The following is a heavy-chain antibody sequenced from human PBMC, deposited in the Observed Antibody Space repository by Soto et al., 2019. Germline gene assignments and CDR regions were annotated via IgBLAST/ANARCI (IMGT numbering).Heavy chain of an antibody. CDR2: ISYDGSHE. J-gene: IGHJ3*01. Sequence: GGSLRLSCAASGFTFSNFGMHYVRQAPGKGLEWVAVISYDGSHEYYADSVRGRFTISRDNSKNTLNLQMNSLRPEDTALYYCAKDFSPEGRSPDGFDVWGQGTMVTVSS. CDR3: AKDFSPEGRSPDGFDV. V-gene: IGHV3-30*18. CDR1: GFTFSNFG.